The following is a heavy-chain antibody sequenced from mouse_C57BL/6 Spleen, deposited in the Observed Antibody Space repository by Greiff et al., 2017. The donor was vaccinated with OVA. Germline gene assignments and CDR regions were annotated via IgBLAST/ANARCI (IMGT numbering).Heavy chain of an antibody. CDR2: IYPGGGYT. Sequence: QVQLQQSGAELVRPGTSVKMSCKASGYTFTNYWIGWAKQRPGHGLEWIGDIYPGGGYTNYNEKFKGKATLTADKSSSTAYMQFSSLTSEDSAIYYCARSGDYDAAWFAYWGQGTLVTVSA. CDR3: ARSGDYDAAWFAY. V-gene: IGHV1-63*01. CDR1: GYTFTNYW. J-gene: IGHJ3*01. D-gene: IGHD2-4*01.